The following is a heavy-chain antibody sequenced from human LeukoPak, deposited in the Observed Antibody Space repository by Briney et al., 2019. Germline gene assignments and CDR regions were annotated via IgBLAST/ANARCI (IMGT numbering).Heavy chain of an antibody. CDR2: IYYSGST. D-gene: IGHD3-10*01. J-gene: IGHJ4*02. CDR3: ARGVDYYGV. Sequence: PSETLSLTCTVSGGSISSSSYYWGWIRQPPGKGLEWIGSIYYSGSTYYNPSLKSRVTISIDTSKNQFSLKLSSVTAADTAVYYCARGVDYYGVWGQGTLVTVSS. CDR1: GGSISSSSYY. V-gene: IGHV4-39*01.